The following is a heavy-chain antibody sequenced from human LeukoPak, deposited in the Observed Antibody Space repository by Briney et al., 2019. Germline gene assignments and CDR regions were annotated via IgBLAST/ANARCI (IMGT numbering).Heavy chain of an antibody. Sequence: SETLSLTFSVSGASITSSSFYWGWIRQPPGMGLEWSGSIYYTGSADYNPSLKSRVTISVDTSKNQFSLKLTSVTAADAAVYYCARHRYCNSSSCYAFDYWGQGTLVTVSS. J-gene: IGHJ4*02. V-gene: IGHV4-39*01. D-gene: IGHD2-2*01. CDR3: ARHRYCNSSSCYAFDY. CDR2: IYYTGSA. CDR1: GASITSSSFY.